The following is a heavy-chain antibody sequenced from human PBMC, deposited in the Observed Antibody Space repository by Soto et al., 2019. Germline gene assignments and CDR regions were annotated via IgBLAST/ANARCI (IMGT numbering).Heavy chain of an antibody. V-gene: IGHV3-15*07. Sequence: GGSLRLSCAASGFTFSNAWMNWVRQAPGKGLEWVGRIKSKTDGGTTDYAAPVKGRFTISRDDSKNTLYLQMNSLKTEDTAVYYCTTFSSSWPVTTWQQYYYYYGMDVWGQGTTVTVSS. CDR2: IKSKTDGGTT. CDR3: TTFSSSWPVTTWQQYYYYYGMDV. J-gene: IGHJ6*02. D-gene: IGHD6-13*01. CDR1: GFTFSNAW.